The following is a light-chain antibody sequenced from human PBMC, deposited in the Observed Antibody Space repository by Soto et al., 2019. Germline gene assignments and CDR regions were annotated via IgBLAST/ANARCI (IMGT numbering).Light chain of an antibody. J-gene: IGKJ1*01. CDR1: QSVSSH. Sequence: EIVLTPSPETLSVSPGERATLSCRASQSVSSHLAWYQKKPGQAPRLLIYDASTRATGIPDRFSGSGSGTDFTLTISRLEPEDFAVYYCQQYANWPKTFGQGTKVDIK. CDR2: DAS. CDR3: QQYANWPKT. V-gene: IGKV3-20*01.